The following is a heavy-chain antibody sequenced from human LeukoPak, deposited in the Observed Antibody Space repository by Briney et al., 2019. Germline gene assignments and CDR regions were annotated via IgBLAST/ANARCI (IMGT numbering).Heavy chain of an antibody. CDR1: GFTFRNYR. D-gene: IGHD2-2*01. V-gene: IGHV3-7*01. J-gene: IGHJ6*03. CDR3: ARARYCTSNSCYSPNFYYMDV. Sequence: SGGSLRLSCAASGFTFRNYRMSWVRQAPGKGLEWVANIKEDANEEYYVDSVRGRFIISRDNAKNSLFLQMYSLRADDTAVYYCARARYCTSNSCYSPNFYYMDVWGKGTTVAVSS. CDR2: IKEDANEE.